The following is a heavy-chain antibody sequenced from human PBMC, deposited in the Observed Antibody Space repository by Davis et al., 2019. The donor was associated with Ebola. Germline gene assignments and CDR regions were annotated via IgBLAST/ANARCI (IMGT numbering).Heavy chain of an antibody. Sequence: GGSLRLSCAPSRFTFDNYAMHWVRQAPGKGLEWVSGISWNSGSIGYADSVKGRFTISRDNAKNSLYLQMISLHQGPIGLPPGTLLQEHLWG. CDR3: TLLQEHL. CDR1: RFTFDNYA. CDR2: ISWNSGSI. J-gene: IGHJ6*01. V-gene: IGHV3-9*01.